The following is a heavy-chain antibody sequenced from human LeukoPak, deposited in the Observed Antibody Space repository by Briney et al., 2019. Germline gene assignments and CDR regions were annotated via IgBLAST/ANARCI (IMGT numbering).Heavy chain of an antibody. CDR3: ATSYGGHGNVFDY. Sequence: SETLSLTCTVSGGSISTYYWSWIRQPPGKGLEWIGNVYYSGSTFYNPSLKSRVTISVDTSKNQFSLKLGSVTAADTAVYYCATSYGGHGNVFDYWGQGTLVTVSS. J-gene: IGHJ4*02. CDR1: GGSISTYY. CDR2: VYYSGST. D-gene: IGHD4-23*01. V-gene: IGHV4-59*04.